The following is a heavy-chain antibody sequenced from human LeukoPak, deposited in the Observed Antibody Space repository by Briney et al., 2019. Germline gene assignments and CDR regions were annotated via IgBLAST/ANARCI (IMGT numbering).Heavy chain of an antibody. CDR3: ARNREQLGFYYYYYYMDV. J-gene: IGHJ6*03. Sequence: GGSLRLSCAASGFTFSSYWMSWVRQAPGKGLEGVANIKQDGSEKYYVDSVKGRFTISRDNAKNSLYLQMNSLRAEDTAVYYCARNREQLGFYYYYYYMDVWGKGTTVTVSS. CDR2: IKQDGSEK. CDR1: GFTFSSYW. V-gene: IGHV3-7*01. D-gene: IGHD6-13*01.